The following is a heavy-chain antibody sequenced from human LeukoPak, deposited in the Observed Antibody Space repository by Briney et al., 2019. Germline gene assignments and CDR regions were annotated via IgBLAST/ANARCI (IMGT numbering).Heavy chain of an antibody. V-gene: IGHV3-30*04. CDR2: ISYDGSNK. Sequence: GGSLRLSCAASGFTFSSYEMNWVRQAPGKGLEWVAVISYDGSNKYYADSVKGRFTISRDNSKNTLYLQMNSLRAEDTAVYYCANFAGYSSGLRDPWGQGTLATVSS. D-gene: IGHD6-19*01. J-gene: IGHJ5*02. CDR3: ANFAGYSSGLRDP. CDR1: GFTFSSYE.